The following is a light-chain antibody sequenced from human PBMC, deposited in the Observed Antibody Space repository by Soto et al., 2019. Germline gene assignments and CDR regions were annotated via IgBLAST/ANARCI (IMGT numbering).Light chain of an antibody. CDR2: DNN. J-gene: IGLJ2*01. CDR3: GTWASSLSAHVV. Sequence: QSVLTQPPSVSAAPGQKVTISCSGSSSNIGNNYVSWYQQPPGTAPKLLIYDNNKRPSGIPDRFSGSKSGTSATLGITGLQTGDEADYYCGTWASSLSAHVVFGGGTKLIVL. CDR1: SSNIGNNY. V-gene: IGLV1-51*01.